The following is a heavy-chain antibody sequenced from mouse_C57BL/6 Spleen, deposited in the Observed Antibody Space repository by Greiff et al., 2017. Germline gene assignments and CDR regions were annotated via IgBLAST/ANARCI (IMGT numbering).Heavy chain of an antibody. CDR2: IWSGGST. CDR3: ARKGDYDEGDWYFDV. V-gene: IGHV2-2*01. Sequence: QVQLQQSGPGLVQPSQSLSITCTVSGFSLTSYGVHWVRQSPGKGLEWLGVIWSGGSTDYNAAFISRLSISKDNSKSQVFFKMNSLQADDTAIYYCARKGDYDEGDWYFDVWGTGTTVTVSS. D-gene: IGHD2-4*01. CDR1: GFSLTSYG. J-gene: IGHJ1*03.